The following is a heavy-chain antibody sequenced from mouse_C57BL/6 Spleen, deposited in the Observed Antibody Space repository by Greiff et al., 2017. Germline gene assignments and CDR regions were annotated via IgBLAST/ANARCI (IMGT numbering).Heavy chain of an antibody. Sequence: EVKLVESGGDLVKPGGSLKLSCAASGFTFSSYGMSWVRQTPDKRLEWVATISSGGSYTYYPDSVKGRFTISGDNAKDARYLHMSSLKSEDTAMYYCARLRTGTRAMDYWGQGTSVTVSS. CDR3: ARLRTGTRAMDY. V-gene: IGHV5-6*01. CDR1: GFTFSSYG. D-gene: IGHD4-1*01. CDR2: ISSGGSYT. J-gene: IGHJ4*01.